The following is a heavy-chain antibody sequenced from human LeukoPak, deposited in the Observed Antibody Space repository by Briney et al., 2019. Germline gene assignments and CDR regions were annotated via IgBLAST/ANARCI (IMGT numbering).Heavy chain of an antibody. CDR1: GFTVSSNY. V-gene: IGHV3-21*01. J-gene: IGHJ3*02. D-gene: IGHD2-2*01. CDR3: ARVPTTIGYCSSTSCREPAFDI. Sequence: GRSLRLSCAASGFTVSSNYMSWVRQAPGKGLEWVSSISSSSSYIYYADSVKGRFTISRDNAKNSLYLQMNSLRAEDTAVYYCARVPTTIGYCSSTSCREPAFDIWGQGTMVTVSS. CDR2: ISSSSSYI.